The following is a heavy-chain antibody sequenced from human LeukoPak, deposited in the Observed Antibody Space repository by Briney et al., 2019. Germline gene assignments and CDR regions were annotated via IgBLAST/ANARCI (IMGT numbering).Heavy chain of an antibody. CDR1: GGSISISNCY. CDR2: FYYSGST. Sequence: PSETLSLTCTVSGGSISISNCYWGWLRQPPGKGLEWIGSFYYSGSTYYNPSLKSRVTISVDTSKSQFSLKLNSVTAADTAVYYCARKQWVMYYFDSWGQGTLVTVSS. J-gene: IGHJ4*02. V-gene: IGHV4-39*01. CDR3: ARKQWVMYYFDS. D-gene: IGHD6-19*01.